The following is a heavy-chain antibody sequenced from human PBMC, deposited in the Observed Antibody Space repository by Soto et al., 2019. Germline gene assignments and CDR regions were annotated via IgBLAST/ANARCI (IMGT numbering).Heavy chain of an antibody. CDR1: GYTFSSHG. D-gene: IGHD4-17*01. CDR2: ISPKSGDT. Sequence: QLQLVQSGAEVKEPGASVKVSCKTSGYTFSSHGLYWVRQAPGQGLEWMGWISPKSGDTNYVQSLQGRLTLSTDTSTSTAYMELRSLTSDDTAVYYCGREAGDYDWNFDLCGRGTPVTVSS. CDR3: GREAGDYDWNFDL. V-gene: IGHV1-18*01. J-gene: IGHJ2*01.